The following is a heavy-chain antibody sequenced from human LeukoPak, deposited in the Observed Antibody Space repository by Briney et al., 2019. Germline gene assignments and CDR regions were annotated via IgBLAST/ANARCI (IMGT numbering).Heavy chain of an antibody. D-gene: IGHD2-2*01. CDR1: GGSISSGSYY. V-gene: IGHV4-61*02. CDR3: ARGGNIVVVPAAKGWYFDY. Sequence: SQTLSLTCTVSGGSISSGSYYWSWIRQPAGKGLEWIGRIYTSGSTNYNPSLKSRVTISVDTSKNQFSLKLSSVTAADTAVYYCARGGNIVVVPAAKGWYFDYWGQGTLVTVSS. CDR2: IYTSGST. J-gene: IGHJ4*02.